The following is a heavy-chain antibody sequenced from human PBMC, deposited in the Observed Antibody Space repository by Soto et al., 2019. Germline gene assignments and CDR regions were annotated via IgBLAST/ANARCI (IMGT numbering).Heavy chain of an antibody. D-gene: IGHD6-13*01. CDR3: ASGYLEIAAAGTYNWFDP. J-gene: IGHJ5*02. CDR1: GGTFSSYA. V-gene: IGHV1-69*01. CDR2: IIPIFGTA. Sequence: QVQLVQSGAAVKKPGSSVKVSCKASGGTFSSYAISWVRQAPGQGLEWMGGIIPIFGTANYAQKFQGRVTITADESTSTAYMELSSLRAEDTAVYYFASGYLEIAAAGTYNWFDPWGQGTLVTVSS.